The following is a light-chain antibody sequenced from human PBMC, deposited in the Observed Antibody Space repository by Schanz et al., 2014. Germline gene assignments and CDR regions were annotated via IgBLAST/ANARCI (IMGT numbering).Light chain of an antibody. Sequence: EIVLTQSPGTLSLSPGEAATLSCRSIESVNTIDLSWYQQKPGQAPRVLIYGASIRASGIPDRFSGSGYGTDFSLTITRLEPEDFAVYYCHHYSMSPLFGQGTKVEIK. CDR1: ESVNTID. CDR3: HHYSMSPL. CDR2: GAS. J-gene: IGKJ1*01. V-gene: IGKV3-20*01.